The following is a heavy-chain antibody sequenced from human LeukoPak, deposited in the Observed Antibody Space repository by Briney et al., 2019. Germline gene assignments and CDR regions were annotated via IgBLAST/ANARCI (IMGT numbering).Heavy chain of an antibody. CDR1: GFTVSDNY. J-gene: IGHJ5*02. CDR2: IYSDGST. D-gene: IGHD4-11*01. Sequence: GGSLRLSCAASGFTVSDNYMSWVRQAPGKGLEWVSVIYSDGSTYYADSVKGRFTISRDNSKNTLYLQMNSLRAEDTAVYYCARTSLATVTTGWFDPWGQGTLVTVSS. CDR3: ARTSLATVTTGWFDP. V-gene: IGHV3-66*01.